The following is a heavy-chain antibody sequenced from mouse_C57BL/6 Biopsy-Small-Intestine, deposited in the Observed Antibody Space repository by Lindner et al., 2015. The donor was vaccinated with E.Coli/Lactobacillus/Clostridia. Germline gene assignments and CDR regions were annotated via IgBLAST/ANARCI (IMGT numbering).Heavy chain of an antibody. CDR3: ARWAYGSSWFAY. Sequence: VQLQESGPELVKPGASVKISCKASDYAFSSSWMNWVKQRPGKGLEWIGRIYPGDGNTNYNGKFKGKATLTADKSSSTAYMQLSSLTSEDSAVYFCARWAYGSSWFAYWGQGTLVTVSA. D-gene: IGHD1-1*01. CDR2: IYPGDGNT. V-gene: IGHV1-82*01. J-gene: IGHJ3*01. CDR1: DYAFSSSW.